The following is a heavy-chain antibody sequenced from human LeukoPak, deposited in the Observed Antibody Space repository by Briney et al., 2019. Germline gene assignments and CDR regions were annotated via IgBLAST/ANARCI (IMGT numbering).Heavy chain of an antibody. J-gene: IGHJ4*02. V-gene: IGHV3-23*01. D-gene: IGHD3-10*01. Sequence: PGGSLRLSCAGSRFTFSSYAMSWVRQAPGKGLEWVSAISGSGGSTYYADSVKGRFTISRDNSKNTLHLQMNSLRAEDTAVYYCAKDQLTGFGELFGYWGQGTLVTVSS. CDR2: ISGSGGST. CDR3: AKDQLTGFGELFGY. CDR1: RFTFSSYA.